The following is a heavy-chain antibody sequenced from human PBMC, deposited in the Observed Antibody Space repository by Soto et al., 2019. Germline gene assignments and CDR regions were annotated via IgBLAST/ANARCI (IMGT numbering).Heavy chain of an antibody. CDR1: AFNLNTYG. J-gene: IGHJ4*02. D-gene: IGHD3-16*01. CDR3: VRDLALCAYY. Sequence: LRLYCVDSAFNLNTYGIYWVRPAPGKGLQWVAQNLYDGSKTHFADSVWGRFNITRDNSKNSVYLQMDSLRIDVTAMYYCVRDLALCAYYWGRRT. V-gene: IGHV3-30*03. CDR2: NLYDGSKT.